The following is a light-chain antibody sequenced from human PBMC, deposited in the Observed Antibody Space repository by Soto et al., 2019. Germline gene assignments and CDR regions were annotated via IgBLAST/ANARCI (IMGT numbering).Light chain of an antibody. CDR2: EVR. V-gene: IGLV2-14*01. Sequence: QSALTQPASVSGSPGQSITLSCTGTSIDRGVYNHVSWYQQHPGKAPKLMIYEVRNRPSGVSNRFSGSKSGNTASLTISRLQAEDEADYYCSSYTTSSTYVYGTGTKLTVL. CDR3: SSYTTSSTYV. J-gene: IGLJ1*01. CDR1: SIDRGVYNH.